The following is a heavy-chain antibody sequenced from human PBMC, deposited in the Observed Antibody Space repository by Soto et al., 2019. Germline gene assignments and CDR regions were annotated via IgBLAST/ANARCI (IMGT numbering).Heavy chain of an antibody. V-gene: IGHV3-23*01. J-gene: IGHJ4*02. CDR2: ISGSGVST. CDR3: AKEYEYSSGWERIDY. Sequence: EVQLMESGGGLVQPGGSLRLSCAASGFTFSSYAMSWVSQAPGKGLEWVSAISGSGVSTYYADSVKGRFTISRDNSKNTLYLQMNSLRAEDTAVYYCAKEYEYSSGWERIDYWGQGTLVTVSS. D-gene: IGHD6-19*01. CDR1: GFTFSSYA.